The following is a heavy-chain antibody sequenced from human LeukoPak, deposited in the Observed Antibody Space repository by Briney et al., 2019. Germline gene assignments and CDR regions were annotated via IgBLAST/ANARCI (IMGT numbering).Heavy chain of an antibody. V-gene: IGHV3-7*01. J-gene: IGHJ4*02. D-gene: IGHD2-15*01. CDR2: IDPDGSHQ. CDR3: ARDGGRREDY. Sequence: GGSLRLSCVASGFTFSSYWATWVRQAPGKGLEWVANIDPDGSHQYYVDSVKGRFTISKDNAKNSLSLQMNTLRAEDTAVYYCARDGGRREDYWGQGALVTVSS. CDR1: GFTFSSYW.